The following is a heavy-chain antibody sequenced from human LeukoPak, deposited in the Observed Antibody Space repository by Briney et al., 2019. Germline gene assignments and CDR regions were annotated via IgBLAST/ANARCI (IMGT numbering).Heavy chain of an antibody. Sequence: MPSETLSLTCTVSGGSLTGYYWSWIRQPPGKGLEWIGEINHSGSTNYNPSLKSRVTISVETSKNQFSLKLSSVTAADAAVYFCARVVSSGWYAHFQHWRQGILVTVSS. CDR3: ARVVSSGWYAHFQH. V-gene: IGHV4-34*01. CDR2: INHSGST. D-gene: IGHD6-19*01. CDR1: GGSLTGYY. J-gene: IGHJ1*01.